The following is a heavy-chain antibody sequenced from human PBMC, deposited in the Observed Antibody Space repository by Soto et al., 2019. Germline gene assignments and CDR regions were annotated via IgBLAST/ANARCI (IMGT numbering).Heavy chain of an antibody. D-gene: IGHD2-15*01. CDR3: ARVNGVVVAATLDY. CDR2: MNPNSGGT. J-gene: IGHJ4*02. CDR1: GDTFGSYD. Sequence: ASVKVSCKASGDTFGSYDINWVRQASGHGLEWMGWMNPNSGGTDYAQKFQGRVTITADKSTSTAYMELRSLRSDDTAVYYCARVNGVVVAATLDYWGQGTLVTVSS. V-gene: IGHV1-8*03.